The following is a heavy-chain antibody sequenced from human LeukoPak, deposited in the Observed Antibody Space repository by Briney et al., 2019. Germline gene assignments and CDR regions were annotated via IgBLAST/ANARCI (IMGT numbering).Heavy chain of an antibody. D-gene: IGHD5-24*01. J-gene: IGHJ3*02. CDR1: GYTFTSYY. CDR3: AREPRWLQTTQTNDAFDI. V-gene: IGHV1-46*01. Sequence: ASVKVSCKASGYTFTSYYMHWVRQAPGQGLEWMGIINPSGGSTSYAQKFQGRVTMTRDTSTSTVYMELSSLRSEDTAVYYCAREPRWLQTTQTNDAFDIWGQGTMVTVSS. CDR2: INPSGGST.